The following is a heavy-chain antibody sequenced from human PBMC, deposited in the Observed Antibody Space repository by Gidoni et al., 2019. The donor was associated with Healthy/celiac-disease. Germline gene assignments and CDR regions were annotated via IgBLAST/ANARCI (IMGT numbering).Heavy chain of an antibody. CDR1: GFPFSSYA. CDR3: ATCRDGYNLDY. CDR2: ISGSGGST. Sequence: EVQLLESGGGLVQPGGSVRLSCAASGFPFSSYAMSWVRQAPGKGLEWVSAISGSGGSTYYADSVKGRFTISRDNSKNTLYLQMNSLRAEDTAVYYCATCRDGYNLDYWGQGTLVTVSS. J-gene: IGHJ4*02. V-gene: IGHV3-23*01. D-gene: IGHD5-12*01.